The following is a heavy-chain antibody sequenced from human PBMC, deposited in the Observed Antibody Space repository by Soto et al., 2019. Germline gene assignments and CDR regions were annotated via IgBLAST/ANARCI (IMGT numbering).Heavy chain of an antibody. CDR3: ARGVYSGYDFL. J-gene: IGHJ4*02. Sequence: SETLSLTCTVSGFSISSGGYYWSWIRQHPGKGLEWIGYIYYSGSTYYNPSLKSRVTISVDTSKNQFSLKLSSVTAADTAVYYCARGVYSGYDFLWGQGTLVTVSS. CDR2: IYYSGST. V-gene: IGHV4-31*03. D-gene: IGHD5-12*01. CDR1: GFSISSGGYY.